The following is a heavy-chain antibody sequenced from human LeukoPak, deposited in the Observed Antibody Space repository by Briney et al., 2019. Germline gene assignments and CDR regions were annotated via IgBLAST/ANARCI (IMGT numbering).Heavy chain of an antibody. D-gene: IGHD3-22*01. V-gene: IGHV4-31*03. CDR3: VRNFDSYNAFDI. Sequence: SQTLSLTCTVSGGSITIGGYYWSWIRQHPGKGLEWIGYIYYNGNTYYNPSLKSRLTISGDTSENQFSLKLSSVTAADTAVYYCVRNFDSYNAFDIWGQGTMVTVSS. CDR2: IYYNGNT. CDR1: GGSITIGGYY. J-gene: IGHJ3*02.